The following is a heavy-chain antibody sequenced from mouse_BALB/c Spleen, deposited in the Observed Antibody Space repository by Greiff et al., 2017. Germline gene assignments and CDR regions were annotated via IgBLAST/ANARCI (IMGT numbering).Heavy chain of an antibody. CDR1: GYTFTSYT. D-gene: IGHD4-1*01. Sequence: QVQLQQSAAELARPGASVKMSCKASGYTFTSYTMHWVKQRPGQGLEWIGYINPSSGYTEYNQKFKDKTTLTADKSSSTAYMQLSSLTSEDSAVYYCARSTGPYYFDYWGQGTTLTVSS. CDR2: INPSSGYT. CDR3: ARSTGPYYFDY. J-gene: IGHJ2*01. V-gene: IGHV1-4*02.